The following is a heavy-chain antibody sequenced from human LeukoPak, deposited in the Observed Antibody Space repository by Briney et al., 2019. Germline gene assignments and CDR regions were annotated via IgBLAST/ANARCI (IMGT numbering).Heavy chain of an antibody. V-gene: IGHV4-30-4*01. D-gene: IGHD3-10*01. Sequence: SQTLSLTCTVSGGSISSGAYFWSWIRQHPGKGLEWIGHIYYIGTTNYNPSLKSRVTISEDTSKNQFSLKLSSVTAADTAVYYCARHEGLGSHNAFDIWGQGTMVTVSS. CDR2: IYYIGTT. CDR1: GGSISSGAYF. CDR3: ARHEGLGSHNAFDI. J-gene: IGHJ3*02.